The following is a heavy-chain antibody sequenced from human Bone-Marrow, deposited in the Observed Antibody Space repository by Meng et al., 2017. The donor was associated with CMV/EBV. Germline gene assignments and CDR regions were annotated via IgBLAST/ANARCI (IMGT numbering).Heavy chain of an antibody. CDR2: ISSSSSYI. V-gene: IGHV3-21*01. Sequence: GESLKISCAASGFTFSSYSMNWVRQAPGKGLEWVSSISSSSSYIYYADSVKGRFTISRDNAKNSLYLQMNSLRAEDTAVYYCAKYNDFWSGYYTDAFEIWAQGTMAT. CDR1: GFTFSSYS. CDR3: AKYNDFWSGYYTDAFEI. J-gene: IGHJ3*02. D-gene: IGHD3-3*01.